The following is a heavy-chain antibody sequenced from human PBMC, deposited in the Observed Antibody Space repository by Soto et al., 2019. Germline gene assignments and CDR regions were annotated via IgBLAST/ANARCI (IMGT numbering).Heavy chain of an antibody. J-gene: IGHJ5*02. V-gene: IGHV4-30-4*01. D-gene: IGHD1-20*01. CDR1: GGSISSGDYY. Sequence: PSETLSLTCTVSGGSISSGDYYWSLTRQPPGKGLEWIGYIYYSGSTYYNPSLKSRVTISVDTSKNQFSLKLSSVTAADTAVHYCALTGIPVYWFDPWGQGTLVTVSS. CDR2: IYYSGST. CDR3: ALTGIPVYWFDP.